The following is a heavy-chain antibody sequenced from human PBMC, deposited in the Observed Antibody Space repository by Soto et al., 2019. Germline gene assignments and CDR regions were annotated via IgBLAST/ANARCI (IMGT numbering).Heavy chain of an antibody. J-gene: IGHJ4*02. CDR3: ATKWGGAHPFDY. V-gene: IGHV3-23*01. Sequence: EVQLLESGGGLVQPGGSLRLSCAAYGFIFNKYAMSWVRQAPGKGLEWISSIGGGALTTTYTDSVEGRVTISRNDSKNTLFLQMYSPTVDDTAIYYGATKWGGAHPFDYWGEGTLVTVSS. D-gene: IGHD1-26*01. CDR1: GFIFNKYA. CDR2: IGGGALTT.